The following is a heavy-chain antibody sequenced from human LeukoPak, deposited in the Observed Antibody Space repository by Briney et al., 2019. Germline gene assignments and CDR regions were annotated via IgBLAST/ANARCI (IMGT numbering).Heavy chain of an antibody. V-gene: IGHV3-30*18. Sequence: PGGSLRLSCAASGFTFSSYEMNWVRQAPGKGLEWVAVISYDGSKKYYADSVKGRLTISRDNSKNTLYLQMNSLRVEDTAVYYCAKDEEPWIQVWSDHYYGMDVWGQGTTVTVSS. CDR2: ISYDGSKK. J-gene: IGHJ6*02. CDR1: GFTFSSYE. D-gene: IGHD5-18*01. CDR3: AKDEEPWIQVWSDHYYGMDV.